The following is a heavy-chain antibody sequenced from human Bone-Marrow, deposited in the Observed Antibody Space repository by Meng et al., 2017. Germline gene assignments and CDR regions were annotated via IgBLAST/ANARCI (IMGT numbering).Heavy chain of an antibody. CDR3: ARGPTTMAHDFDY. V-gene: IGHV4-34*01. J-gene: IGHJ4*02. CDR2: INHSGRT. CDR1: VGSFSDYY. D-gene: IGHD4-11*01. Sequence: SETLSLTCVVSVGSFSDYYWSWIRQPPGKGLEWIGEINHSGRTNYNPSLGSRATISVDTSQNNLSLKLSSVTAADSAVYYCARGPTTMAHDFDYWGQGTLVNGAS.